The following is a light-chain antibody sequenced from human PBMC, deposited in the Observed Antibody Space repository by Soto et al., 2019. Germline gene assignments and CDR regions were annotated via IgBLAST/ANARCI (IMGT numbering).Light chain of an antibody. J-gene: IGLJ2*01. V-gene: IGLV1-40*01. CDR3: QSYARSLRRV. CDR2: GNS. Sequence: QPVLTQPPSVSGAPGQRVTISCTGSSSNIGAGYDVHWYQQLPGTAPKLLIYGNSNRPSGVPDRFSGSKSGTSASLAITGLQAEDAADYYCQSYARSLRRVFGGGTQLTVL. CDR1: SSNIGAGYD.